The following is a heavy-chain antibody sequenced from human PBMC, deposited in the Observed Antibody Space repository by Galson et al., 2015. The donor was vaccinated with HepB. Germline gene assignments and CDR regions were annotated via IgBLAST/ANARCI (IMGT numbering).Heavy chain of an antibody. V-gene: IGHV3-30*01. CDR1: GLGFSNYA. J-gene: IGHJ3*02. CDR3: ARDRQWLDAFDI. D-gene: IGHD6-19*01. CDR2: ISYDGTNA. Sequence: SLRLSCAASGLGFSNYAMHWVRQAPGKGLEWVAVISYDGTNAYYSDSVKGRFSFSRDISKSTLYLQMNSLRAEDTAMYYCARDRQWLDAFDIWGRGTMVTVSS.